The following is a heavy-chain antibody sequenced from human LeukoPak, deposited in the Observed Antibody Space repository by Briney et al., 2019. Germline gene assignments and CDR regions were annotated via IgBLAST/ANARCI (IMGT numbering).Heavy chain of an antibody. D-gene: IGHD1-1*01. CDR3: GRHPLYTQGAFDI. J-gene: IGHJ3*02. CDR1: SVSISSGGYY. Sequence: TLSLISTVSSVSISSGGYYWRSIRQHPGNGLEWIGHIYYSGSTYNIPTLKRRLTISVETSTKHFSLKLSSVTAAATAVHYWGRHPLYTQGAFDIWGQGTMFTVSS. CDR2: IYYSGST. V-gene: IGHV4-31*03.